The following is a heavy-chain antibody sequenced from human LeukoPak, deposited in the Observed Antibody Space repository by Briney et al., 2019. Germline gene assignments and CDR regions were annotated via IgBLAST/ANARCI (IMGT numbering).Heavy chain of an antibody. Sequence: ASVKVSCKASGYTFTSYDINWVRQATGQGLEWMGWMNPNSGNTGYAQKFQGRVTITRNTSISTAYVELSSLKSEDTAVYYCASGGIVGATNAFDIWGQGTMVTVSS. CDR1: GYTFTSYD. D-gene: IGHD1-26*01. CDR2: MNPNSGNT. J-gene: IGHJ3*02. V-gene: IGHV1-8*01. CDR3: ASGGIVGATNAFDI.